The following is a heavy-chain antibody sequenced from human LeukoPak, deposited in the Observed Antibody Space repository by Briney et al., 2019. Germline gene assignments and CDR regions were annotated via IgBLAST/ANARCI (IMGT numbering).Heavy chain of an antibody. Sequence: GGSLRLSCAASGFTFSGYWMHWARQSPGKGLVWVSCINGDGSDTRYADSAKGRFTISRDNAKNTLYLQMNSLRVEDTAVYYCARDPRNKGFDPWGQGTLVTVSS. CDR3: ARDPRNKGFDP. D-gene: IGHD1/OR15-1a*01. J-gene: IGHJ5*02. V-gene: IGHV3-74*01. CDR2: INGDGSDT. CDR1: GFTFSGYW.